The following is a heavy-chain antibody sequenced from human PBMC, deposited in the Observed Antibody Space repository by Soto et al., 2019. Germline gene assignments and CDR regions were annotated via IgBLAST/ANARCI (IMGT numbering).Heavy chain of an antibody. V-gene: IGHV3-48*03. J-gene: IGHJ6*02. Sequence: GGSLRLSCAASGFNFSSYEMNCVRQAPGKGLEWVSYISSSGSTIYYADSVKGRFTISRDNAKNSLYLQMNSLRAEDTAVYYCARVAASGYLPGGMDVWGQGTTVTVSS. D-gene: IGHD3-3*01. CDR1: GFNFSSYE. CDR3: ARVAASGYLPGGMDV. CDR2: ISSSGSTI.